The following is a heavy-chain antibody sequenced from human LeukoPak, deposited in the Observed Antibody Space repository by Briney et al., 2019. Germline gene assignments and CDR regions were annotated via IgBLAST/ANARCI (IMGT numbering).Heavy chain of an antibody. CDR3: ARVVGATRRHDAFDI. CDR2: IIPIFGTA. V-gene: IGHV1-69*05. J-gene: IGHJ3*02. Sequence: SVKVSCKASGGTFSSYAISWVRQAPGQGLEWMGGIIPIFGTANYAQKFQGRVTMTRDMSTSTVYMELSSLRSEDTAVYYCARVVGATRRHDAFDIWGQGTMVTVSS. CDR1: GGTFSSYA. D-gene: IGHD1-26*01.